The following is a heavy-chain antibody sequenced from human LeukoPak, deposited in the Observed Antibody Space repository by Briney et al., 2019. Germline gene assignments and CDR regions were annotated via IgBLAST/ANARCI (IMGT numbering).Heavy chain of an antibody. Sequence: SETLSLTCAVYGGSFSGYYWSWIRQPPGKGLEWIGEINHSGSTNYNPSLKSRVTISVDTSRNQFSLKLSSVTAADTAVYYCARIFTAMVSWFDPWGQGTLVTVSS. CDR2: INHSGST. J-gene: IGHJ5*02. CDR3: ARIFTAMVSWFDP. CDR1: GGSFSGYY. V-gene: IGHV4-34*01. D-gene: IGHD5-18*01.